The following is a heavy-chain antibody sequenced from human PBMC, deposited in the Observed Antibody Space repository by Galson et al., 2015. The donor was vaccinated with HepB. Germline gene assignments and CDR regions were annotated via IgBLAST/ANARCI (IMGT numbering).Heavy chain of an antibody. J-gene: IGHJ5*02. D-gene: IGHD2-15*01. CDR2: IYPADSDT. CDR1: GYRFTSYW. CDR3: ARQKRDIVDDCLDP. V-gene: IGHV5-51*01. Sequence: QSGAEVKKPGESLRISCQGTGYRFTSYWIGWVRQTPGKGLEWMGFIYPADSDTRYSPSFQGQVTISADRSISTAYLQWSSLKASDTAMYYCARQKRDIVDDCLDPGGQGTPVIVSS.